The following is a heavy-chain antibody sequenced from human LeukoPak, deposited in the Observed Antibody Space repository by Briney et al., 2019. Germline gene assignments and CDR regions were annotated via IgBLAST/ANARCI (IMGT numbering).Heavy chain of an antibody. CDR3: AKADGYYYYYDMDV. CDR2: ISGSGFST. Sequence: GGSLRLSCAASGITFSSYAMSWVRQAPGKGLEWVSAISGSGFSTYYADSVKGRFTTSRDKSKNTVYLQMNSLRAEDTAVYYCAKADGYYYYYDMDVWGQGTTVTVSS. V-gene: IGHV3-23*01. J-gene: IGHJ6*02. CDR1: GITFSSYA.